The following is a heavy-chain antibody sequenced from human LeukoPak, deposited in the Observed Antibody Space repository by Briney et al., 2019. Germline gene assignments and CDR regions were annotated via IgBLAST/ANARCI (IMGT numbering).Heavy chain of an antibody. Sequence: GGSLRLSCAASGFTFSSYWMHWVRQAPGKGLVWVSRINSDGSSTSYADSVKGRFTISRDNAKNTLYLQMNSLRAEDTAVYYCARERVVVTAIEGCYYGMDVWGQGTTVTVSS. CDR2: INSDGSST. CDR3: ARERVVVTAIEGCYYGMDV. D-gene: IGHD2-21*02. CDR1: GFTFSSYW. V-gene: IGHV3-74*01. J-gene: IGHJ6*02.